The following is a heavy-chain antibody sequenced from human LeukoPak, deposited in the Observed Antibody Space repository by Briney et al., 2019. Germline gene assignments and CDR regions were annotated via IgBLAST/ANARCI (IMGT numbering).Heavy chain of an antibody. CDR2: IYYSGST. CDR1: GGSISSYY. D-gene: IGHD3-22*01. Sequence: SETLSLTCTVSGGSISSYYWSWIRQPQGKGLEWIGYIYYSGSTNYNPSLKSRVTISVDTSENHFSLKLSSVTAADTAVYYCARESYYYESSGYYPYYFDYWGQGILVTVSP. CDR3: ARESYYYESSGYYPYYFDY. J-gene: IGHJ4*02. V-gene: IGHV4-59*01.